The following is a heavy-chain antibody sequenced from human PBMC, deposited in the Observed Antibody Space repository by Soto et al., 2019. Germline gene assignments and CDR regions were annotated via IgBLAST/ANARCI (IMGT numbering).Heavy chain of an antibody. CDR2: LHSDGRTT. J-gene: IGHJ6*02. Sequence: EVQLVESGGGLVQPGGSLRLSCAASGSIFSSYWMHWVRQAPGKGLVWVSRLHSDGRTTSYADSVKGRFTISRDNAKNTLYLQMNSLRAEDTAVYYCARQLPIAIRGGYYYSYGMDVWGQGTTVTVSS. D-gene: IGHD2-21*01. V-gene: IGHV3-74*01. CDR1: GSIFSSYW. CDR3: ARQLPIAIRGGYYYSYGMDV.